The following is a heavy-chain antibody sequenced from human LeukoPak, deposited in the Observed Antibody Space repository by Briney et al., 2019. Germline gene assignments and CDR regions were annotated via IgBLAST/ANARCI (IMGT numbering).Heavy chain of an antibody. V-gene: IGHV4-61*05. J-gene: IGHJ3*02. CDR3: ARLSGYCSGGSCRQDAFDI. Sequence: PSETLSLTCTVSGGSISSSSYYWSWIRQPPGKGLEWIGYIYYSGSTNYNPSLKSRVTISVDTSKNQFSLKLSSVTAADTAVYYCARLSGYCSGGSCRQDAFDIWGQGTMVTVSS. CDR2: IYYSGST. D-gene: IGHD2-15*01. CDR1: GGSISSSSYY.